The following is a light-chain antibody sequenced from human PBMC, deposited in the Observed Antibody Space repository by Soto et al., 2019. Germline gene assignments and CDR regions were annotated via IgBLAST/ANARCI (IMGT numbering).Light chain of an antibody. V-gene: IGKV3-20*01. J-gene: IGKJ2*01. CDR1: QSVTSSY. Sequence: EIVLTQSPGTLSLSPGERATLSCRASQSVTSSYLAWYQQKPGQAPRLLIYAASSRATGIPDRFSGSGSGTDFTLTISRLEPEDFAVYYCQQYGSSPVTFGQGTKLEIK. CDR3: QQYGSSPVT. CDR2: AAS.